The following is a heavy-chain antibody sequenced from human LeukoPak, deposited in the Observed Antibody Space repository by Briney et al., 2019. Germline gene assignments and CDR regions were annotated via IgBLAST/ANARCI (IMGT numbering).Heavy chain of an antibody. J-gene: IGHJ4*02. Sequence: GGSLRLSCAASAFTFSSYSMNWVRQAPGKGLEWVSSISSSSSYIYYADSVKGRFTISRDSSKNTLYLQMNSLRAEDTAAYYCAKGRRDGHNFDFDYWGQGTLVTVSS. CDR1: AFTFSSYS. D-gene: IGHD5-24*01. CDR3: AKGRRDGHNFDFDY. V-gene: IGHV3-21*04. CDR2: ISSSSSYI.